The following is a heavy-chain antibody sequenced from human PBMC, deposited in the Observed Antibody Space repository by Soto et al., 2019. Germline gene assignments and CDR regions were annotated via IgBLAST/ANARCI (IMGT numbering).Heavy chain of an antibody. D-gene: IGHD3-16*01. CDR2: IYSGGGT. V-gene: IGHV3-53*02. CDR3: ATLKRGEKPLDY. CDR1: GFTISTNY. J-gene: IGHJ4*02. Sequence: EVQLVETGGGLIQPGGSLRLSCAASGFTISTNYMSWVRQAPGKGLEWVSVIYSGGGTYYADSVKGRFTISRDNSKNTLYLQMNSLRADDTAVYYCATLKRGEKPLDYWGQGTLVTVSS.